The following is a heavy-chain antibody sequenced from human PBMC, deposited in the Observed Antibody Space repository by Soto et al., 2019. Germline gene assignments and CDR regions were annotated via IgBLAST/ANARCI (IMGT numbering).Heavy chain of an antibody. D-gene: IGHD6-6*01. Sequence: GGTLRLSCAASGFTFSNYGMNWVRQAPGKGLEGVAVISYDGSNKYYADSVKGRFTISRDNSKNTLYLQMNSLRAEDTAVYYCARALFEYSSSWYAFDIWGQGTMVTVSS. CDR3: ARALFEYSSSWYAFDI. CDR1: GFTFSNYG. CDR2: ISYDGSNK. V-gene: IGHV3-30*03. J-gene: IGHJ3*02.